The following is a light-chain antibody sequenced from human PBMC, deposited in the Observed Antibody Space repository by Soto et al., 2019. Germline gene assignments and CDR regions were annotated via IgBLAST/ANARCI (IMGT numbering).Light chain of an antibody. J-gene: IGKJ3*01. CDR3: QLYGDSPLFN. V-gene: IGKV3-20*01. CDR2: GPS. Sequence: EIVLTQSPDTLSLSPGESATLSCRASHSVSGTYLAWYQHKPGQAPRLLIYGPSLRATGIRDRFSGSGSGTACSNSINRLEPEDFALYFYQLYGDSPLFNFGPGAKVDI. CDR1: HSVSGTY.